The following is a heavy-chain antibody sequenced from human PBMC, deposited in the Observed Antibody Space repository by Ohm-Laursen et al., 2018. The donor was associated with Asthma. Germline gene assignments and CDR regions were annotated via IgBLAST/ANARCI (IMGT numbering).Heavy chain of an antibody. CDR1: GFSLGTSEVR. Sequence: TQTLTLTRTFSGFSLGTSEVRVSWIRQPPGKALEWLARIDWDDDKLYGTPLKTRLTISKDTSKNQVVLRMTNMDPVDTATYYCARTRGYSYVYWGQGALVTVSS. CDR3: ARTRGYSYVY. D-gene: IGHD5-18*01. CDR2: IDWDDDK. J-gene: IGHJ4*02. V-gene: IGHV2-70*04.